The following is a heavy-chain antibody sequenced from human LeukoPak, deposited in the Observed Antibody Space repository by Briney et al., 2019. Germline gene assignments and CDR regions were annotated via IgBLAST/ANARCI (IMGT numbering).Heavy chain of an antibody. CDR2: IYYSGST. CDR1: GGSISSYY. Sequence: NPSETLSLTCTVSGGSISSYYWSWIRQPPGKGLEWIGYIYYSGSTNYNPSLKSRVTISVDTSKNQFSLKLSSVTAADTAVYYCARVGCSSTSCKKDYYYYMDVWGKGTTVTVSS. J-gene: IGHJ6*03. D-gene: IGHD2-2*01. CDR3: ARVGCSSTSCKKDYYYYMDV. V-gene: IGHV4-59*01.